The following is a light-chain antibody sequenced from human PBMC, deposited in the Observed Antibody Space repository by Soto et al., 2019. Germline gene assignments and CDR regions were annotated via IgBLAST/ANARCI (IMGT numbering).Light chain of an antibody. CDR3: QQYDSLWT. V-gene: IGKV3-20*01. J-gene: IGKJ1*01. CDR2: GAS. CDR1: QSVSSSY. Sequence: DIVLTQSPGTLSLSPGERATLSRRASQSVSSSYLTWYQQKHGQAPRLLIYGASSRAPGIPDRFSGSGSATDFTLTIIRLEPEDVAVYYCQQYDSLWTFGQGTKVDIK.